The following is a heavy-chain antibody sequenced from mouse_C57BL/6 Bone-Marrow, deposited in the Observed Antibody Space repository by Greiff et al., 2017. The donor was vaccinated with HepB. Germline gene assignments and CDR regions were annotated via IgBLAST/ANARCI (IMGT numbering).Heavy chain of an antibody. D-gene: IGHD1-1*01. CDR2: IDPSDSET. V-gene: IGHV1-52*01. CDR1: GYTFTSYW. CDR3: AREGELLRFDY. J-gene: IGHJ2*01. Sequence: QVQLQQPGAELVRPGSSVKLSCKASGYTFTSYWMHWVKQRPIQGLEWIGNIDPSDSETNYNQKFKDKATLTVDKSSSTAYMQLSSLTSGDSAVYYCAREGELLRFDYWGQGTTLTVSS.